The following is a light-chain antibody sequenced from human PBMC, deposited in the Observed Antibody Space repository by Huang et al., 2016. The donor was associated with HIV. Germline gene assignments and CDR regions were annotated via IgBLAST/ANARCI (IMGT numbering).Light chain of an antibody. Sequence: DIEMTQSPDSLTVSLGARAIINCKSSQAVLNNSNKKNYLAWYQQRPVQPPKVLIYWASSRESGVPDRFSGSGSGTDFNLTISSLQPEDLAVYYCQQYYSPPYTFGQGTRLEI. CDR2: WAS. V-gene: IGKV4-1*01. J-gene: IGKJ2*01. CDR1: QAVLNNSNKKNY. CDR3: QQYYSPPYT.